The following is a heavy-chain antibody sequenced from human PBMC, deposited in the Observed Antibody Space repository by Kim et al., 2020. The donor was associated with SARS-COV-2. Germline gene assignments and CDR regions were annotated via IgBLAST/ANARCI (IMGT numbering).Heavy chain of an antibody. Sequence: GGSLRLSCAASGFTFSSYWMSWVRQAPGKGLEWVANIKEDGSEKYYVDSVKGRFTISRDNAKNSLYLQMNSLRAEDTAVYYCARVVVNYDFWSGLYYYYYYMDVWGKGTTVTVSS. CDR1: GFTFSSYW. V-gene: IGHV3-7*01. CDR2: IKEDGSEK. CDR3: ARVVVNYDFWSGLYYYYYYMDV. D-gene: IGHD3-3*01. J-gene: IGHJ6*03.